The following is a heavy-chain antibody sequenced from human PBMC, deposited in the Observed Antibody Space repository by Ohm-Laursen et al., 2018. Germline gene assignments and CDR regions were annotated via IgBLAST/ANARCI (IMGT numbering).Heavy chain of an antibody. CDR1: GGSISSGGYY. Sequence: SDTLSLTCTVSGGSISSGGYYWGWIRQPPGKGLEWIGSIYYSGSTYYNPSLKSRVTISVDTSKNQFSLKLSSVTAADTAVYYCARHPDETVFGMVMNFDFWGQGTLVTVSS. V-gene: IGHV4-39*01. D-gene: IGHD3-3*01. J-gene: IGHJ4*02. CDR3: ARHPDETVFGMVMNFDF. CDR2: IYYSGST.